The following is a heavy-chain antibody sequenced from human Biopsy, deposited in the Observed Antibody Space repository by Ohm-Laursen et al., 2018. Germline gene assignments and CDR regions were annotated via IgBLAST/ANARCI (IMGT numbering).Heavy chain of an antibody. Sequence: SLTLSLTCAISGDSVSNIDAAWNWIRRSPSRGLEWLGRKYYRSQWHSDYAVFVRSRITIKSDTSRNQFPLQLNSLTPDDTAVYFCARETPTGIPFNWFDPWGQGTLVTVSS. D-gene: IGHD1-1*01. CDR2: KYYRSQWHS. CDR1: GDSVSNIDAA. V-gene: IGHV6-1*01. CDR3: ARETPTGIPFNWFDP. J-gene: IGHJ5*02.